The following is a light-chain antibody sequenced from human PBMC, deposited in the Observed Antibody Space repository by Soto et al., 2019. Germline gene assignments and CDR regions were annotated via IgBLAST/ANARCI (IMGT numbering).Light chain of an antibody. CDR2: GAS. CDR1: QSISSSF. Sequence: EVVLTQSPGTLFWSTGERATLSCRASQSISSSFLAWYQQRPGQSPRLLIYGASSRATGIPDRFSGSGSGTDFTLTISRLEPEDFAVYYCQQYGTSPFTFGPGTRVDIK. J-gene: IGKJ3*01. CDR3: QQYGTSPFT. V-gene: IGKV3-20*01.